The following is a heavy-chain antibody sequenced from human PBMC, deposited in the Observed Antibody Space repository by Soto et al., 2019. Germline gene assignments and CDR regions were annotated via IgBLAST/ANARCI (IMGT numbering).Heavy chain of an antibody. CDR2: IHHSGAT. V-gene: IGHV4-4*02. Sequence: PSETLSLTCAVSGASISDCDWWSWVSQHPGKGLEWIGEIHHSGATNHNSSVKSRVTISLDKSKNHLSLQLNSVTAADTAVYYCATRDYTASQYWGQGILVTVSS. CDR1: GASISDCDW. J-gene: IGHJ4*02. D-gene: IGHD2-2*02. CDR3: ATRDYTASQY.